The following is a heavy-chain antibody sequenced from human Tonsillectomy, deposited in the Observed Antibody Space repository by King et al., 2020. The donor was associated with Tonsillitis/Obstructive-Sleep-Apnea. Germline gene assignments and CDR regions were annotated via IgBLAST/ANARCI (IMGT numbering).Heavy chain of an antibody. CDR1: GFTFSNAW. V-gene: IGHV3-15*01. J-gene: IGHJ4*02. CDR3: SGRITIFGVGFDY. CDR2: IKSKTDGGTT. Sequence: VQLVESGGGLVKPGGSLRLSCAASGFTFSNAWMSWVRQAPGKGLEWGGRIKSKTDGGTTDYAAPVKGRFTISRDDSKNTLYLQMNSLKTEDTAVYYCSGRITIFGVGFDYWGQGTLVTVSS. D-gene: IGHD3-3*01.